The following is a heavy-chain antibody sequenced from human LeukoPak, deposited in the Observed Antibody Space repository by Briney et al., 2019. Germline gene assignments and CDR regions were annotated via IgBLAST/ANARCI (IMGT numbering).Heavy chain of an antibody. CDR3: AKGMYRGFDP. Sequence: GGSLRLSCAASGFNFNNYAMSWVRQAPGKGLEWVSHIVASSGATFYADSVKGRFTIPRDNSKNTLYLQMNSLRAEDTAVYYCAKGMYRGFDPWGQGTLVTVSS. D-gene: IGHD2-2*01. CDR1: GFNFNNYA. CDR2: IVASSGAT. J-gene: IGHJ5*02. V-gene: IGHV3-23*01.